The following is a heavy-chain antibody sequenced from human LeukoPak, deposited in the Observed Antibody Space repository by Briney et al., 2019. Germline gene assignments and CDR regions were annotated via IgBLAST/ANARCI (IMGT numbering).Heavy chain of an antibody. CDR3: AIGGRYCSSTSCYANAFDY. CDR1: GFTFSSYG. D-gene: IGHD2-2*01. J-gene: IGHJ4*02. Sequence: SGRSLRLSCAASGFTFSSYGMHWVRQAPGKGLEWVAVIWYDGSNKYYADSVKGRFTISRDNSKNPLYLQMNSLRAEDTAVYYCAIGGRYCSSTSCYANAFDYWGQGTLVTVSS. V-gene: IGHV3-33*01. CDR2: IWYDGSNK.